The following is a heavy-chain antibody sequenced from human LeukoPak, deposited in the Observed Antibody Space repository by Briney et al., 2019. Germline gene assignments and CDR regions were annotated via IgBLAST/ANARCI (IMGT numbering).Heavy chain of an antibody. V-gene: IGHV3-74*01. CDR2: INTDGRST. CDR1: GFTFSGNW. Sequence: GGSLRLSCAASGFTFSGNWMHWVRQRPRKGLVWISRINTDGRSTWYADFVKGRFTISRDNANNTLYLQMNRLRAEDTAVYYCARDTKTTLDYWGQGTLVTVSS. J-gene: IGHJ4*02. CDR3: ARDTKTTLDY. D-gene: IGHD1-7*01.